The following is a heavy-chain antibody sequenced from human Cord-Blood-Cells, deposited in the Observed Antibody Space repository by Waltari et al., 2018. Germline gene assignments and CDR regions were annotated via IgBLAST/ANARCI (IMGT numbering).Heavy chain of an antibody. Sequence: QVQLVQSGAEVKKPGASVKVSCKAAGYNFTSYAMHWVRQAPGQRLEWMGWINAGNGNTKYSQKFQGRVTITRDTSASTAYMELSSLRSEDTAVYYCARGVSSGWYWYFDLWGRGTLVTVSS. CDR2: INAGNGNT. V-gene: IGHV1-3*01. D-gene: IGHD6-19*01. J-gene: IGHJ2*01. CDR3: ARGVSSGWYWYFDL. CDR1: GYNFTSYA.